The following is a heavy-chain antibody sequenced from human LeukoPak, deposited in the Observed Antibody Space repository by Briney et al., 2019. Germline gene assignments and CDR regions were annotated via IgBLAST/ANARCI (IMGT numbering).Heavy chain of an antibody. V-gene: IGHV3-43*02. J-gene: IGHJ4*02. CDR3: AKAVYSSAWSDLDY. CDR2: ISGDGGST. CDR1: GFTFDDYA. Sequence: GGSLSLSCAASGFTFDDYAMHWVRPAPGKGLEWVSLISGDGGSTYYADSVKGRFTVSRDTSKTSLYLQMNSLRTEDTAFYYCAKAVYSSAWSDLDYWGQGTLVTVSS. D-gene: IGHD6-19*01.